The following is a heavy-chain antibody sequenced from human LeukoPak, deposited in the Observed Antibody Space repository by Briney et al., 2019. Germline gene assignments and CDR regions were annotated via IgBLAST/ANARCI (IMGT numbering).Heavy chain of an antibody. CDR1: GFTFSSYA. CDR3: ATTRYYYDSSGYSNFDY. Sequence: GGSLRLSCAASGFTFSSYAMNWIRQAPGKGLEWVSAISLSGGSTYYADSVKGRFTISGDNSKNTLYLQMNSLRAEDTAVYYCATTRYYYDSSGYSNFDYWGQGTLVTVSS. CDR2: ISLSGGST. J-gene: IGHJ4*02. V-gene: IGHV3-23*01. D-gene: IGHD3-22*01.